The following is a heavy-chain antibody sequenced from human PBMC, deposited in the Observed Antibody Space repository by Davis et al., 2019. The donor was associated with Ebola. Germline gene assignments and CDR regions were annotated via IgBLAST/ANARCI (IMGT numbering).Heavy chain of an antibody. D-gene: IGHD3-10*01. CDR3: ARDPSIYGSGSLDV. J-gene: IGHJ6*02. Sequence: GESLKISCAASGFTFSSYAMHWVRQAPGKGLEWVAVISYDGSNKYYADSVKGRFTISRDNSKNTLYLQMNSLRAEDTAVYYCARDPSIYGSGSLDVWGQGTTVTVSS. CDR1: GFTFSSYA. V-gene: IGHV3-30-3*01. CDR2: ISYDGSNK.